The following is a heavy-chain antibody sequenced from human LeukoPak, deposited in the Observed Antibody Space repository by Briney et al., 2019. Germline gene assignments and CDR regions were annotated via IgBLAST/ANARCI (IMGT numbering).Heavy chain of an antibody. CDR2: ISSSGSTI. J-gene: IGHJ4*02. V-gene: IGHV3-11*01. D-gene: IGHD2-2*01. CDR1: GFTFSDYY. CDR3: ARGLGYCSSTSCLGLDY. Sequence: GGSLRLSCAASGFTFSDYYMSWIRQAPGKGLEWGSYISSSGSTIYYADSVKGRFTISRDNAKNSLYLQMNSLRAEDTAVYYCARGLGYCSSTSCLGLDYWGQGTLVTVSS.